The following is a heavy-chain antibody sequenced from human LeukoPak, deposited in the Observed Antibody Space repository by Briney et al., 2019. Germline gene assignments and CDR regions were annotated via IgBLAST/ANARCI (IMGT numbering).Heavy chain of an antibody. V-gene: IGHV3-23*01. Sequence: PGGSLRLSCAASGFTFSSYAMSWVRQAPGKGLEWVSAISGSGGSTYYADSVKGRFTISRDNSKNTLYLQMNSLRAEDTAVYYCAKVRAGLRLGELSFPCIDYWGQGTLVTVSS. J-gene: IGHJ4*02. CDR3: AKVRAGLRLGELSFPCIDY. D-gene: IGHD3-16*02. CDR2: ISGSGGST. CDR1: GFTFSSYA.